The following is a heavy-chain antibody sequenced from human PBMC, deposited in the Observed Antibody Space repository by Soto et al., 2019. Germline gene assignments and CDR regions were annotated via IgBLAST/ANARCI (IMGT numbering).Heavy chain of an antibody. CDR3: AKRLGQYGDFAIGYAFDI. Sequence: QVQLVESGGGVVQPGRSLRLSCAASGFTFSSYGMHWVRQAPGKGLEWVAVISYDGSNKYYADFVKGRFTISRDNSKNTLYLQVDSLRAEDTAVYYCAKRLGQYGDFAIGYAFDIWGQGTMVTVSS. V-gene: IGHV3-30*18. D-gene: IGHD4-17*01. J-gene: IGHJ3*02. CDR1: GFTFSSYG. CDR2: ISYDGSNK.